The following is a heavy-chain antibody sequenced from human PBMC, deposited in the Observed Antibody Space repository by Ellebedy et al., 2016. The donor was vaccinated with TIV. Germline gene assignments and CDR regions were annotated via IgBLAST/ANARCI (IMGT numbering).Heavy chain of an antibody. CDR1: GFSLRSYW. Sequence: GGSLRLSCGASGFSLRSYWMTWVRQAPGKGREWVANRNQGGSDKYYVDSVKGRFTVSRDNAQNSLFLQMNSLRAEDTAVYYCATDGSYGDYRSPTHAFEMWGQGTLVTVSS. V-gene: IGHV3-7*01. CDR2: RNQGGSDK. CDR3: ATDGSYGDYRSPTHAFEM. D-gene: IGHD4-17*01. J-gene: IGHJ3*02.